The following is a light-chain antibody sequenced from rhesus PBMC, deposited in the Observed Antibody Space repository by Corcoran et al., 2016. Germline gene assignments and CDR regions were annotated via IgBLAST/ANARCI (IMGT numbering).Light chain of an antibody. CDR3: QQHNSNPFT. CDR2: ASS. CDR1: QGIINW. J-gene: IGKJ3*01. Sequence: DIQMTQSPSSLSASVEDRVTITCQASQGIINWLAWYQQKPGKSPKLLIYASSSLKSGVPSRFSVSGTVTDFTLTISSLQPEDVATYYCQQHNSNPFTFGPGTKLDIK. V-gene: IGKV1-33*02.